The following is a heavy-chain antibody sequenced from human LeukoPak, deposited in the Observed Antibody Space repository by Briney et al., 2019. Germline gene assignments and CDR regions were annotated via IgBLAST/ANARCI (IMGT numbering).Heavy chain of an antibody. V-gene: IGHV3-48*03. CDR2: ISSSGSTI. J-gene: IGHJ6*02. CDR1: GFTFSSYE. Sequence: GGSLRLSCAASGFTFSSYEMNWVRQAPGKGLEWVSYISSSGSTIYYADSVKGRFTISRDNAKNSLYLQMNSLRAEDTAVYYCASRLPSLLLFSFGMDVWGQGTTVTVS. D-gene: IGHD2/OR15-2a*01. CDR3: ASRLPSLLLFSFGMDV.